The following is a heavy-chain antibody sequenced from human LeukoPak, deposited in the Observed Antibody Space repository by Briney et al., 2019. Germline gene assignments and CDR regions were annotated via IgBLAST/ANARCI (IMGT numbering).Heavy chain of an antibody. Sequence: ASVKVSCKXSGYTFTSYDINWVRQATGQGLEWMGWMNPNSGNTGYAQKFQGRVTMTRNTSISTAYMELSSLRSEDTAVYYCASSLESGWYENWFDPWGQGTLVTVSS. V-gene: IGHV1-8*01. CDR1: GYTFTSYD. CDR3: ASSLESGWYENWFDP. CDR2: MNPNSGNT. D-gene: IGHD6-19*01. J-gene: IGHJ5*02.